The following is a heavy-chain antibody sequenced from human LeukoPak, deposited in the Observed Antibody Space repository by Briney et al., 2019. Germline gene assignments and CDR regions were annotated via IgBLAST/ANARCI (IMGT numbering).Heavy chain of an antibody. V-gene: IGHV1-69*04. CDR1: GGTFSSYA. Sequence: SVKVSCKASGGTFSSYAISWVRQAPGQGLEWMGRIIPILGIANYAQKFQGRVTITADKSTSTAYKELSSLRSEDTAVYYCARSITIYYPANYYYGMDVWGQGTAVTVSS. CDR3: ARSITIYYPANYYYGMDV. J-gene: IGHJ6*02. D-gene: IGHD3-9*01. CDR2: IIPILGIA.